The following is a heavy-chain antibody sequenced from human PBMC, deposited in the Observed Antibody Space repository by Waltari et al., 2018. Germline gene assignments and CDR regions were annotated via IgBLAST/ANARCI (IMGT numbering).Heavy chain of an antibody. J-gene: IGHJ4*02. D-gene: IGHD3-10*01. CDR1: GYSISSGYY. CDR3: ARAGSGSYSR. CDR2: IYHSGST. Sequence: QVQLQESGPGLVKPSETLSLTCAVSGYSISSGYYWGWIRQPPGKGLEWIGSIYHSGSTYYNPALKSRVTISVDTSKNQFSLKLSSVTAADTAVYYCARAGSGSYSRWGQGTLVTVSS. V-gene: IGHV4-38-2*01.